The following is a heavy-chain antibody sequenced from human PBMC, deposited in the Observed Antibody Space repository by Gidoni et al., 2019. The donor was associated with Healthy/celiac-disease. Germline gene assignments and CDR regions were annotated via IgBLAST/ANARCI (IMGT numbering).Heavy chain of an antibody. CDR2: ISYDGSNK. D-gene: IGHD3-10*01. J-gene: IGHJ4*02. CDR3: ATSFADVLLWFRELYY. V-gene: IGHV3-30*03. CDR1: GFTYSSCG. Sequence: QVQLVESGGGVVQPVRSLSLPCAASGFTYSSCGMHWVRQATGKGLVWLAVISYDGSNKYYADSVKGRFTISRDNSKNTLYLQMNSLRAEDTAVYYCATSFADVLLWFRELYYWGQGTLVTVSS.